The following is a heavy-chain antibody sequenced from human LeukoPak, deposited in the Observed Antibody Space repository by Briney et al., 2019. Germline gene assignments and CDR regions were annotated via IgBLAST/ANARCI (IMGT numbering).Heavy chain of an antibody. CDR1: GFTFSSYA. CDR2: ISGSGGST. CDR3: ARSSTSCYCTIDY. D-gene: IGHD2-2*01. V-gene: IGHV3-23*01. Sequence: RAGGSLRLSCAASGFTFSSYAMSWVRQAPGKGLEWVSAISGSGGSTYYADSVKGRFTISRDNSKNTLYLQMNSLRAEDTAVYYCARSSTSCYCTIDYWGQGTLVTVSS. J-gene: IGHJ4*02.